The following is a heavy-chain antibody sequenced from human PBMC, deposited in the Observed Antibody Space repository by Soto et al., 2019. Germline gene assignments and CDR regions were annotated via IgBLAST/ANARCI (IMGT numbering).Heavy chain of an antibody. CDR1: GDSISNYY. J-gene: IGHJ3*02. V-gene: IGHV4-4*07. CDR3: TRDQSGTPDI. Sequence: SETLSLTCNVSGDSISNYYWTWIRQSAGKGLEWIGRMSATGGAAYNPSLKSRLTLSRDTSRNELSLSLKFVTAADTAVYFCTRDQSGTPDIWGQGTMVTVSS. D-gene: IGHD1-26*01. CDR2: MSATGGA.